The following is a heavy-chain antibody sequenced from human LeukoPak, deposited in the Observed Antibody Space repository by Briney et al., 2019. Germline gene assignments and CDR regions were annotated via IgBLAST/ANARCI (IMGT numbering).Heavy chain of an antibody. CDR2: INSDGSST. Sequence: PGGSLRLSCAASGFTFRSYWMHWVRQSPGKGLVWVSRINSDGSSTTYADSVKGRFTISRDNAKNTLYLQMNSPRAEDTAVYYCARDRGPRGYDSSAYYWGQGILVTVSS. V-gene: IGHV3-74*01. D-gene: IGHD3-22*01. J-gene: IGHJ4*02. CDR1: GFTFRSYW. CDR3: ARDRGPRGYDSSAYY.